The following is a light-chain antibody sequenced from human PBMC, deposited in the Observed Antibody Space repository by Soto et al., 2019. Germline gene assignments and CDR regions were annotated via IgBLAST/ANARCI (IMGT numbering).Light chain of an antibody. CDR2: DAS. J-gene: IGKJ2*01. Sequence: EIVLTQSPATLSLSPGERATLSCRASQSVSIYLAWYQQKPGQAPRLLIYDASNRATGIPARFSGSGSGTDFTLTISSLEPEEFAVYYSQKSSNWLYTFGQGTKLEIK. CDR1: QSVSIY. CDR3: QKSSNWLYT. V-gene: IGKV3-11*01.